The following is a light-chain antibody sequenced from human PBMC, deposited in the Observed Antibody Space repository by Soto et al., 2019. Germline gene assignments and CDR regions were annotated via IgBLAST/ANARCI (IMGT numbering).Light chain of an antibody. V-gene: IGKV1-39*01. CDR2: AAS. Sequence: DIQMTQSQSSLSASVGYRVTITCRASQTISNYLNWYQQKAGEAPKLLIYAASTLQSGVPSRFSGSESGTDFTLTIRGLQPEDFATYYCQQTYSSPLTFGGGTKVDIK. J-gene: IGKJ4*01. CDR1: QTISNY. CDR3: QQTYSSPLT.